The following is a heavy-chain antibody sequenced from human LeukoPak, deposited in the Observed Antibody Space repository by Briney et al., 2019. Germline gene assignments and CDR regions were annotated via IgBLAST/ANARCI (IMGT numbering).Heavy chain of an antibody. D-gene: IGHD2-15*01. CDR1: GFAFSIYG. CDR3: ARGDKDFYYGLDV. CDR2: ISSDGSTI. J-gene: IGHJ6*02. V-gene: IGHV3-11*01. Sequence: GGSLRLSCAASGFAFSIYGMGWIRQAPGKGLEWVSYISSDGSTIYYADSVKGRFTISRDNAKNSLYLQMNSLRAEDTAVYYCARGDKDFYYGLDVWGQGTTVIVSS.